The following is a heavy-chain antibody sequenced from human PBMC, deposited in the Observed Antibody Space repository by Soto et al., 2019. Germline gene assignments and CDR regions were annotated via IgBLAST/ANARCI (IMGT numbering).Heavy chain of an antibody. J-gene: IGHJ6*02. CDR1: GFTFSSYG. V-gene: IGHV3-33*01. CDR2: IWYDGSNK. Sequence: GGSLRLSCAASGFTFSSYGMHWVRQAPGKGLEWVAVIWYDGSNKYYADYVKGRFTISRDNSKNTLYLQMNSLRAEDTAVYYCARDNRDSNMGGYYYGMDVWGQGTTVTVSS. D-gene: IGHD3-16*01. CDR3: ARDNRDSNMGGYYYGMDV.